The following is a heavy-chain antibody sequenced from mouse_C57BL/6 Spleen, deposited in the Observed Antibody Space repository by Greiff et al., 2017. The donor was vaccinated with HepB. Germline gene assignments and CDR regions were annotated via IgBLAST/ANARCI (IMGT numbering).Heavy chain of an antibody. CDR3: ASGLDYFDY. CDR1: GYTFTSYW. CDR2: IYPGSGST. D-gene: IGHD4-1*01. V-gene: IGHV1-55*01. Sequence: LVESGAELVKPGASVKMSCKASGYTFTSYWITWVKQRPGQGLEWIGDIYPGSGSTNYNEKFKSKATLTVDTSSSTAYMQLSSLTSEDSAVYYYASGLDYFDYWGQGTTLTVSS. J-gene: IGHJ2*01.